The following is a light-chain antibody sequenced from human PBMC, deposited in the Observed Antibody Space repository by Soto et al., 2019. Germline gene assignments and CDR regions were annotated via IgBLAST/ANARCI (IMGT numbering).Light chain of an antibody. J-gene: IGLJ2*01. CDR2: DNN. Sequence: QSVLTQPPSVSAAPGQKVTISCSGSSSNIVSWYQQLPGTAPKLLIYDNNKRPSGIPDRFSGSKSGTSATLGITGLQTGDEADYYCGTWDTSLCAVVFGGGTKVTVL. CDR3: GTWDTSLCAVV. CDR1: SSNI. V-gene: IGLV1-51*01.